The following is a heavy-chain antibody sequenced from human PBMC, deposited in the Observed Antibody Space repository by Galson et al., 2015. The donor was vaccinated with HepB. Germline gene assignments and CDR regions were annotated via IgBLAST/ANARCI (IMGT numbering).Heavy chain of an antibody. Sequence: SVKVSCKASGGTFSSYAISWVRQAPGQGLEWMGGIIPIFGTANYAQKFQGRVTITADESTSTAYMELSSLRSEDTAVYYCARETYNPQGYYYGMDVWGQGTTVTVSS. CDR2: IIPIFGTA. J-gene: IGHJ6*02. CDR1: GGTFSSYA. D-gene: IGHD1-14*01. CDR3: ARETYNPQGYYYGMDV. V-gene: IGHV1-69*13.